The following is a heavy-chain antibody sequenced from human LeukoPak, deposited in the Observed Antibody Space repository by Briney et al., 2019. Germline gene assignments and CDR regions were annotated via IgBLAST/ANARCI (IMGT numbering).Heavy chain of an antibody. J-gene: IGHJ4*02. V-gene: IGHV4-59*01. CDR3: ARGEWEVPTSY. CDR2: IYYTGRT. Sequence: PSETLSLTCNVSGGSITSYYWSWIRQPPGKGLEWIGDIYYTGRTDYNSSHKSRVTISVDTSRSQFSLKLSSVTTADTAVYYCARGEWEVPTSYWGQGTLVTVSS. CDR1: GGSITSYY. D-gene: IGHD1-26*01.